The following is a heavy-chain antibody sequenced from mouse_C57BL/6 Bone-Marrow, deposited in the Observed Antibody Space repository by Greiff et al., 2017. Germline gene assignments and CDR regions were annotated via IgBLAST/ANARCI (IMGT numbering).Heavy chain of an antibody. CDR2: ISDGGSYT. D-gene: IGHD1-1*01. Sequence: EVKVVESGGGLVKPGGSLKLSCAASGFTFSSYAMSWVRQTPEKRLEWVATISDGGSYTYYPDNVQGRFTISRDTAKNNLYLQMSHLKSEDTAMYYCARVDYYGRDYWGQGTTLTGAS. CDR3: ARVDYYGRDY. V-gene: IGHV5-4*03. CDR1: GFTFSSYA. J-gene: IGHJ2*01.